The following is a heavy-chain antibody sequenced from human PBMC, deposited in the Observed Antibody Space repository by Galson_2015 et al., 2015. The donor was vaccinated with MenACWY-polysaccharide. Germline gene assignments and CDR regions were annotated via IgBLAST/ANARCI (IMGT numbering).Heavy chain of an antibody. Sequence: SLRLSCAASGFTFSSYWMHWVRQVPGKGLVWVSRISSDGSSTSYADSVKGRFTISRDNAKNTLHLQMNSLRVEDTAVYYFARVQGGYSNGWHHPYYFDYWGQGTLVTVSS. J-gene: IGHJ4*02. CDR1: GFTFSSYW. CDR3: ARVQGGYSNGWHHPYYFDY. D-gene: IGHD6-25*01. CDR2: ISSDGSST. V-gene: IGHV3-74*01.